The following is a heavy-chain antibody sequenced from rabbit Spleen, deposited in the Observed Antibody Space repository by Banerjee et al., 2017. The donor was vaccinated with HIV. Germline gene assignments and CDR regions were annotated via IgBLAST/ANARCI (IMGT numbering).Heavy chain of an antibody. CDR1: GFSFSSGYY. CDR3: ARDTGSSFSSYGMDL. J-gene: IGHJ6*01. CDR2: IYAGSNDNT. V-gene: IGHV1S40*01. D-gene: IGHD8-1*01. Sequence: KETGGGLVRPGASLTLTCKASGFSFSSGYYMCWVRQAPGKGLEWIACIYAGSNDNTYYASWAKGRFTISKASSTTVTLQMTSLTVADTATYFCARDTGSSFSSYGMDLWGPGTLVTVS.